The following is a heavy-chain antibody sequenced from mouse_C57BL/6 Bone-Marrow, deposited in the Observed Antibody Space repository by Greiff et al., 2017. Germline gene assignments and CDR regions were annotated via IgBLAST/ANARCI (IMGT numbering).Heavy chain of an antibody. Sequence: QVQLQQSGPGLVQPSQSLSITCTVSGFSLTSYGVHWVRQSPGKGLEWLGVIWSGGSTDYNEAFISRLGISKDNPKSQVFFKMNSLQADDTAIYYCARPPSRDYAMDYWGQGTSVTVSS. CDR2: IWSGGST. V-gene: IGHV2-2*01. J-gene: IGHJ4*01. CDR3: ARPPSRDYAMDY. CDR1: GFSLTSYG.